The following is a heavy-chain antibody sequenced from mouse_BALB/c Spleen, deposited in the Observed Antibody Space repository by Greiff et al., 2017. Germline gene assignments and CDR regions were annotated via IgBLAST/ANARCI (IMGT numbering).Heavy chain of an antibody. CDR1: GYSFTSYW. D-gene: IGHD2-1*01. CDR3: AAYGNYLFAY. Sequence: QVQLQQSGPQLVRPGASVKISCKASGYSFTSYWMHWVKQRPGQGLEWIGMIDPSDSETHYNQMFKDKATLTVDKSSSTAYMQLSSLTSEDSAVYYCAAYGNYLFAYWGQGTLVTVSA. J-gene: IGHJ3*01. V-gene: IGHV1-52*01. CDR2: IDPSDSET.